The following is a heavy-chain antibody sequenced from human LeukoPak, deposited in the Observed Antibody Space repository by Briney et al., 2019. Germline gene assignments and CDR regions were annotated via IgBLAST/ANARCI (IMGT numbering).Heavy chain of an antibody. V-gene: IGHV4-34*01. CDR2: INHSGTT. D-gene: IGHD2-15*01. CDR3: ARGLCSGGGCYPTGNWFDP. J-gene: IGHJ5*02. Sequence: PSETLSLTCAVYGGSFGAYYWTWIRQPPGKGLEWIGEINHSGTTYYNPSLMSRVTISLDTSKNQFSLKLTSVTAADTAVYYCARGLCSGGGCYPTGNWFDPRGQGTLVTVSS. CDR1: GGSFGAYY.